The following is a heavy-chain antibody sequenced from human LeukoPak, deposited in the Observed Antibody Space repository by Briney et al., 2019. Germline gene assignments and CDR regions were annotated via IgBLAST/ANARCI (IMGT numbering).Heavy chain of an antibody. D-gene: IGHD2-2*01. CDR3: ARRPINCIITNCYVDY. CDR1: GHTFTAYY. Sequence: ASVKVSCKASGHTFTAYYMFWVRQAPGQGLEWMGWMNPNSGDTSYAREFQDRVTMTRDTSLSTAYMELSRLRSDDTAVYFCARRPINCIITNCYVDYWGQGTLVTVSS. J-gene: IGHJ4*02. CDR2: MNPNSGDT. V-gene: IGHV1-2*02.